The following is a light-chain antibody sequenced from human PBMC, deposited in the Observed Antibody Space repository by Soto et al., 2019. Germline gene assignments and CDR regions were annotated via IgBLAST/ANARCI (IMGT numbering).Light chain of an antibody. CDR3: QQYNSYSWT. Sequence: DIQMNLSPSTLSASVGDRVTITCRASQSISSWLAWYQQKPGKAPKLLIYKAYSLESGVPSRFSGSGSGTEFTLTISSLQPDDFATYYCQQYNSYSWTFGQGTKVDIK. CDR1: QSISSW. J-gene: IGKJ1*01. CDR2: KAY. V-gene: IGKV1-5*03.